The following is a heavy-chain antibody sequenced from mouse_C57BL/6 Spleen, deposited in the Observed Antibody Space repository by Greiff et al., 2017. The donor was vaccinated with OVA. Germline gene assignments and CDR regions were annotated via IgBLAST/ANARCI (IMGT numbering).Heavy chain of an antibody. CDR1: GFTFSNYW. CDR3: TEGEDDY. J-gene: IGHJ2*01. CDR2: IRLKSDNYAT. Sequence: EVMLVESGGGLVQPGGSMKLSCVASGFTFSNYWMNWVRQSPEKGLEWVAQIRLKSDNYATHYAESVTGRFTISRDDSKSSVYLHKNNLRAEDTGIYYCTEGEDDYWGQGTTLTVAS. V-gene: IGHV6-3*01.